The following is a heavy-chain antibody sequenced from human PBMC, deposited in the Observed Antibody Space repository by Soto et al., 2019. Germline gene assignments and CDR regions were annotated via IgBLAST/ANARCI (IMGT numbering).Heavy chain of an antibody. CDR3: AKEIDI. V-gene: IGHV3-9*01. Sequence: GGSLRLSCAASGFTFDDYAMHWVRQAPGKGLEWVSGISWNSGSIGYADSVKGRFTISRDNAKNSLYLQMNSLRAEDTALYYCAKEIDIWGQGTMVTVSS. CDR2: ISWNSGSI. J-gene: IGHJ3*02. CDR1: GFTFDDYA.